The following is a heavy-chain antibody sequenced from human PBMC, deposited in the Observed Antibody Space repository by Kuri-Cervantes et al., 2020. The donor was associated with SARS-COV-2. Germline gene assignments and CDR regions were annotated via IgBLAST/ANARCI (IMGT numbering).Heavy chain of an antibody. D-gene: IGHD5-18*01. J-gene: IGHJ2*01. CDR3: ARDRGIQLWLYGSWYFDL. V-gene: IGHV1-46*01. CDR2: INPSGGST. Sequence: ASVKVSCKASGYTFTSYYMHWVRQAPGQGLEWMGIINPSGGSTSYAQKFQGRVTMTRGTSTSTVYMELSSLRSEDTAVYYCARDRGIQLWLYGSWYFDLWGRGTLVTVSS. CDR1: GYTFTSYY.